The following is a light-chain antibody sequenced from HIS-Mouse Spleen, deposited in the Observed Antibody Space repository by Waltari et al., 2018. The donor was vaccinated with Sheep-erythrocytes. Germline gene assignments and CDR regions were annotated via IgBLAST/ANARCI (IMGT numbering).Light chain of an antibody. J-gene: IGLJ1*01. CDR3: CSYAGSYNHV. CDR1: SSYVGGSNY. CDR2: KFS. V-gene: IGLV2-11*01. Sequence: QSALTQPRSVSGSPGQSVTIPCTGTSSYVGGSNYVSWYQPHPGKAPNLMLYKFSKRPSGVPDRFSGSKSGNTASLTISGLQAEDEADYYCCSYAGSYNHVFATGTKVTVL.